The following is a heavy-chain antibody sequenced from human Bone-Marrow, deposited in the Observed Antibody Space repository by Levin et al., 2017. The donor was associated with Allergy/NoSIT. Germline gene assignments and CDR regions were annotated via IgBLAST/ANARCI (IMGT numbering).Heavy chain of an antibody. Sequence: GESLKISCAASGFTVNSNYMGWVRQAPGKGLEWVSVIYTGGGTYYADSVKGRFTIPRDNSKNTLYLQMNSLRAEDTAAYYCARGRGTTSFFDFWGQGTLVTVSS. D-gene: IGHD2-2*01. CDR2: IYTGGGT. J-gene: IGHJ4*02. CDR3: ARGRGTTSFFDF. CDR1: GFTVNSNY. V-gene: IGHV3-53*01.